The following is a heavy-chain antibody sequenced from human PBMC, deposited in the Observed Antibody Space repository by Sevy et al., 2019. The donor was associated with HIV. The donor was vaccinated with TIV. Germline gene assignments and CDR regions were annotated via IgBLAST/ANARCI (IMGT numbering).Heavy chain of an antibody. CDR2: IYQDGSEK. V-gene: IGHV3-7*01. D-gene: IGHD4-17*01. CDR1: GFSFRSYW. CDR3: AREGSYGDYMLSYYYGMDV. J-gene: IGHJ6*02. Sequence: GGSLRLSCAASGFSFRSYWMTWVRQAPGKGLEWVASIYQDGSEKYYMDSVKGRFTVSRDNAKISLFLQMNSLRVEDTAVYYCAREGSYGDYMLSYYYGMDVWGQGTTVTVSS.